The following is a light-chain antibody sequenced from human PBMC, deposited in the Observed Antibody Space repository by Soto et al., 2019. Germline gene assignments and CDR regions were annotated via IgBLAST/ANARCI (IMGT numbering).Light chain of an antibody. CDR2: DAS. J-gene: IGKJ5*01. CDR3: EQFNSYPIT. V-gene: IGKV1-13*02. Sequence: AIQLTQSPSSLSASVGDRVTITCRSSQGISSALAWYQQKPGKAPKLLIYDASSLESGVPSRFSGSGSGTDFTLTISSLQPEDFATYYCEQFNSYPITFGQGTRLEIK. CDR1: QGISSA.